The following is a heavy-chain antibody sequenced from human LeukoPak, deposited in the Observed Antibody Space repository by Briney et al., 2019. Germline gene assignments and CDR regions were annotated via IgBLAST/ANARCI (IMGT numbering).Heavy chain of an antibody. CDR3: ATYYDILTGYYTHDY. CDR2: ISYDGSNK. CDR1: GFTFSSYA. Sequence: GGSLRLSCAASGFTFSSYAMHWVRQAPGKGLEWVAVISYDGSNKYYADSVKGRFTISRDNSKNTLYLQVNSLRAEDTAVYYCATYYDILTGYYTHDYWGQGTLVTVSS. D-gene: IGHD3-9*01. V-gene: IGHV3-30*04. J-gene: IGHJ4*02.